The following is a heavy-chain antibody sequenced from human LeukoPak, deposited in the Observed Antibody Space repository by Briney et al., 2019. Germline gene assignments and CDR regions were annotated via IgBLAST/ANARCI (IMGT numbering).Heavy chain of an antibody. D-gene: IGHD2-2*02. CDR3: AIRWVGYCSSTSCYTAAFDI. J-gene: IGHJ3*02. CDR1: GYTFTGYY. Sequence: ASVKVSCKASGYTFTGYYMHWVRQAPGQGLERMGRINPNSGGTNYAQKFQGRVTMTRDTSISTAYMELSRLRSDDTAVYYCAIRWVGYCSSTSCYTAAFDIWGQGTMVTASS. V-gene: IGHV1-2*06. CDR2: INPNSGGT.